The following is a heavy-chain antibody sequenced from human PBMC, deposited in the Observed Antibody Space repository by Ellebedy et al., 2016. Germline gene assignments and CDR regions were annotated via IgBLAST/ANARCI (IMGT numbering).Heavy chain of an antibody. Sequence: GESLKISXAASGFTFSNYNMNWFRQAPGKGLDWVSSIISSSSYKYYADSVKGRFTISRDNTKNSLYLQMNSLRAEDTAVYYCARERYSGYDSDYWGQGILVTVSS. J-gene: IGHJ4*02. D-gene: IGHD5-12*01. V-gene: IGHV3-21*01. CDR3: ARERYSGYDSDY. CDR2: IISSSSYK. CDR1: GFTFSNYN.